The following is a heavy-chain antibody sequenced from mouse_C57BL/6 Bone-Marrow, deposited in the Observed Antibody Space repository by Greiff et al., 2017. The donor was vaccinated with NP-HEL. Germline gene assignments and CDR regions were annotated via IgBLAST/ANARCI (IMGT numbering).Heavy chain of an antibody. CDR1: GYTFTSYG. CDR2: IYPRSGNT. V-gene: IGHV1-81*01. CDR3: ARRITTVVGWYFDV. Sequence: VQLQESGAELARPGASVKLSCKASGYTFTSYGISWVKQRTGQGLEWIGEIYPRSGNTYYNEKFKGKATLTADKSSSTAYMELRCLTSEDSAVYFCARRITTVVGWYFDVWGTGTTVTVSS. J-gene: IGHJ1*03. D-gene: IGHD1-1*01.